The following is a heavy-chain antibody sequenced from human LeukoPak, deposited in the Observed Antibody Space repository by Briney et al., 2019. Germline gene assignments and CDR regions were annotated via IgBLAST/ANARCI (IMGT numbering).Heavy chain of an antibody. CDR3: AIDNWGPRFDP. V-gene: IGHV3-30*02. CDR1: GFTFSDYN. J-gene: IGHJ5*02. CDR2: IWSDGNWQ. D-gene: IGHD7-27*01. Sequence: GGSLRLSCTASGFTFSDYNMHWVRQAPGKGLEWVAFIWSDGNWQSYADSVKGRFAVSRDNSKDTLYFQMNSRGVDDTALYYCAIDNWGPRFDPWGQGTLVTVSS.